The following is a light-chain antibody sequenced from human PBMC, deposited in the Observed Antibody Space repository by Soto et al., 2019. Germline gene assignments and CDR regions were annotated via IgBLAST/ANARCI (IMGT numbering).Light chain of an antibody. J-gene: IGLJ3*02. CDR3: CSFVDSDTVL. CDR2: DVN. V-gene: IGLV2-11*01. CDR1: SSDVGSYKY. Sequence: QSALTQPRSVSGSPGQSVTISCTGTSSDVGSYKYVSWYQHPPGKAPKLMIFDVNKRPSGVPDRFSGSNSGNAASLTISGLQPEDEADYFCCSFVDSDTVLFGGGTKLTVL.